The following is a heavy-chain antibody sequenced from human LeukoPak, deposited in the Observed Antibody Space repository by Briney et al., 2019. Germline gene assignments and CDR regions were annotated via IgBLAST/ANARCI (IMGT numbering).Heavy chain of an antibody. J-gene: IGHJ6*02. D-gene: IGHD5-18*01. Sequence: SETLSLTCAVYGGSFSGYYWSWIRQPPGKGLEWIEEIKHSGSANYNPSLKSRVTISVDSSKNQFSLKLSSVTAADTAVCYCARVLSGYRYVFYYYYVMDVWGQGTTVTVSS. V-gene: IGHV4-34*01. CDR1: GGSFSGYY. CDR2: IKHSGSA. CDR3: ARVLSGYRYVFYYYYVMDV.